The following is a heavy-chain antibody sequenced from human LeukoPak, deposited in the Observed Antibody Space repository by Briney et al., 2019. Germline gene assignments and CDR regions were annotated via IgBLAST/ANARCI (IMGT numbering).Heavy chain of an antibody. CDR2: ISSNSSYI. V-gene: IGHV3-21*01. CDR3: AWRYCSGGSCLSAFDI. CDR1: GFTFSSYS. D-gene: IGHD2-15*01. Sequence: GGSLRLSCAASGFTFSSYSMNWVRQAPGKGLEWVSSISSNSSYIYYADSVKGRFTISRDNAKNSLYLQMNSLRAEDTAVYYCAWRYCSGGSCLSAFDIWGQGAMVTVSS. J-gene: IGHJ3*02.